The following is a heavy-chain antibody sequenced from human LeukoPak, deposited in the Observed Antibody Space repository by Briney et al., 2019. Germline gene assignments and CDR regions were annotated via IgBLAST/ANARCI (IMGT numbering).Heavy chain of an antibody. J-gene: IGHJ3*02. V-gene: IGHV3-7*05. CDR3: ARNLRLHTPRTFDI. CDR1: GFTFSRYW. CDR2: IHEDGSDK. Sequence: PGGSLGLSCAGSGFTFSRYWINWVRQAPGQGLEWVANIHEDGSDKYYVDSVKGRFTISRDNAKNSVYLQMSGLRAEDTAVYYCARNLRLHTPRTFDIWGQGTMVTVSS. D-gene: IGHD5-24*01.